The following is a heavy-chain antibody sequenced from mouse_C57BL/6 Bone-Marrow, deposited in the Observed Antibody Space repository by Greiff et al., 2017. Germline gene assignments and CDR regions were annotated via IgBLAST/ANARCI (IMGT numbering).Heavy chain of an antibody. CDR1: GFTFSSYG. D-gene: IGHD3-2*02. CDR3: ERRGRQLRPFDY. J-gene: IGHJ2*01. V-gene: IGHV5-6*01. CDR2: ISSGGSST. Sequence: EVQRVESGGDLVKPGGSLKLSCAASGFTFSSYGMSWVRQTPDKRLEWVATISSGGSSTSYPDSVKGRFTISRDKAKNTLYLQMSSLKSEDTAMYYCERRGRQLRPFDYWGQGTTLTVSS.